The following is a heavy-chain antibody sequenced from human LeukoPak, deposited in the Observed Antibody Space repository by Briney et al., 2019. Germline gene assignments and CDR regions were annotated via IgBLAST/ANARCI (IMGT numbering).Heavy chain of an antibody. D-gene: IGHD6-6*01. CDR1: GDSISTYY. CDR3: AREGRSSSSGY. J-gene: IGHJ4*02. V-gene: IGHV4-4*07. Sequence: SETLSLTCTVSGDSISTYYCTWIRQPAGKGLEGIGRISSSGSTNYNTSLKSRFTLSVDTSKNQFSLKLTSVTAADTAVYYCAREGRSSSSGYWGQGTLVTVSS. CDR2: ISSSGST.